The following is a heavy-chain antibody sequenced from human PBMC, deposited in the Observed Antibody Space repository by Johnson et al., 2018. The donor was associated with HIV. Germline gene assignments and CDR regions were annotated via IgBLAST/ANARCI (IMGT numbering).Heavy chain of an antibody. Sequence: VQLVESGGGLIQPGGSLRVSCAASGFTVSSNYMSWVRQAPGKGLEWVSGFYSGGSTYYADSVKGRFIISRDNSKNTLYLQMNRRRVEDTAVYYCASGAYSSSLTFDIWGQGTMVTVSS. D-gene: IGHD6-6*01. CDR3: ASGAYSSSLTFDI. J-gene: IGHJ3*02. CDR1: GFTVSSNY. CDR2: FYSGGST. V-gene: IGHV3-53*01.